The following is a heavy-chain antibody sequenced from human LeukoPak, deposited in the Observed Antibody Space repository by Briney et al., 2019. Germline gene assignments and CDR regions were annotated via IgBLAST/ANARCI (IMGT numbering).Heavy chain of an antibody. V-gene: IGHV3-13*01. CDR1: GFTFGHHD. J-gene: IGHJ6*02. D-gene: IGHD2-2*01. Sequence: GGSLRLSCAASGFTFGHHDMHWVRQPTGRGLEWVSGIGTAGDTYCPDSVKGRFTISRESAKNSLYLQMNSLRAGDTAVYYCARGGCSSPSCYETYTYGLDVWGQGTTVTVSS. CDR3: ARGGCSSPSCYETYTYGLDV. CDR2: IGTAGDT.